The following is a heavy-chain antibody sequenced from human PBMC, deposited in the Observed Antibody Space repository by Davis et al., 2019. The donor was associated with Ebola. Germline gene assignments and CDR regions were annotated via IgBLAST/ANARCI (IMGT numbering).Heavy chain of an antibody. V-gene: IGHV4-4*02. CDR1: GGSISSSNW. Sequence: PSETLSLTCAVSGGSISSSNWWSWVRQPPGKGLEWIGESYHSGSTNYNPSLKSRVTISVDKSKNQFSLKLSSVTAADTAVYYCARVRYDYSNYAVYYYGMDVWGQGTTVTVSS. CDR2: SYHSGST. D-gene: IGHD4-11*01. CDR3: ARVRYDYSNYAVYYYGMDV. J-gene: IGHJ6*02.